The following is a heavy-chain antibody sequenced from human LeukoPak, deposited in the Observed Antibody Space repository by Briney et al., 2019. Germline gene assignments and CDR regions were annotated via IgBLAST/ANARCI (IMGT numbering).Heavy chain of an antibody. CDR2: IYYSGST. J-gene: IGHJ4*02. D-gene: IGHD6-19*01. CDR3: ARAVSGRFDY. V-gene: IGHV4-59*08. Sequence: PSETLSLTCTVSGGSISSYYWSWIRQPPGKGLEWIGYIYYSGSTNYNPSLNSRVTTSVDTSKNQFSLRLSSVTAADTAIYYCARAVSGRFDYWGQGTLVTVSS. CDR1: GGSISSYY.